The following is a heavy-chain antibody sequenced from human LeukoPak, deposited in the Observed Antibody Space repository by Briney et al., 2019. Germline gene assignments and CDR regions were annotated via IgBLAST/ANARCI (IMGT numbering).Heavy chain of an antibody. V-gene: IGHV3-23*01. J-gene: IGHJ4*02. CDR3: AFHSIAVAGTLGY. CDR1: GFTFSSYA. D-gene: IGHD6-19*01. CDR2: ISGSGGST. Sequence: TGGSLRLSCAASGFTFSSYAMSWVRQAPGKGLEWVSAISGSGGSTYYADSVKGRFTISRDNSKNTPYLQMNSLRAEDTAVYYCAFHSIAVAGTLGYWGQGTLVTVSS.